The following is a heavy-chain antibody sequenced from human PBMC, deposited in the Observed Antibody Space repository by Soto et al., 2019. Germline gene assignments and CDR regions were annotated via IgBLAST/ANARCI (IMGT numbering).Heavy chain of an antibody. V-gene: IGHV3-48*01. CDR2: ISSSSSTI. Sequence: EVQLVESGGGLVQPGGSLRLSCAASGFTFSSYGMNWVRQAPGKGLEWVSYISSSSSTIYYADSVKGRFTISRDNAKNSLYLQMNSLRAEDTAVYYCARVVTIFGVVYYYMDVWGKGTTVTVSS. J-gene: IGHJ6*03. D-gene: IGHD3-3*01. CDR1: GFTFSSYG. CDR3: ARVVTIFGVVYYYMDV.